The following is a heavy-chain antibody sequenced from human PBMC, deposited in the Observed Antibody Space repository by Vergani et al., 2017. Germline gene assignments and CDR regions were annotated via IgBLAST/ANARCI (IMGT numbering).Heavy chain of an antibody. D-gene: IGHD6-19*01. CDR3: ARGKWLYNGFDP. J-gene: IGHJ5*02. V-gene: IGHV4-61*02. CDR1: GGSISSGSYY. Sequence: QVQLQESGPGLVKPSQTLSLTCTVSGGSISSGSYYWSWIRQPAGKGLEWIGRIYTSGSTNYNPSLKSRVTISVDTSKNQFSLKLSSVTAADTAVYYCARGKWLYNGFDPGGQGTLVTVSS. CDR2: IYTSGST.